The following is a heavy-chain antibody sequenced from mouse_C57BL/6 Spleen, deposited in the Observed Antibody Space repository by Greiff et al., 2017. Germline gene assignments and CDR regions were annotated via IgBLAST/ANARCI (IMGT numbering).Heavy chain of an antibody. Sequence: VKLVESGPELVKPGASVKISYKASGYAFSSSWMNWVKQRPGKGLEWIGRIYPGDGDTNYNGKFKGKATLTADKSSSTAYMQLSSLTSEDSAVYFCARDYYGSSPFDYWGQGTTLTVSS. CDR1: GYAFSSSW. D-gene: IGHD1-1*01. J-gene: IGHJ2*01. V-gene: IGHV1-82*01. CDR2: IYPGDGDT. CDR3: ARDYYGSSPFDY.